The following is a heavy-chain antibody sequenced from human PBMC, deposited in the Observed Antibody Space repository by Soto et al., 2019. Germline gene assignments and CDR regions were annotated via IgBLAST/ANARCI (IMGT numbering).Heavy chain of an antibody. J-gene: IGHJ4*02. CDR3: ARGDGSGWYVTPMDY. V-gene: IGHV1-18*01. D-gene: IGHD6-19*01. CDR2: ISGYNGNT. CDR1: GYTFTSYG. Sequence: QVQLVQSGAEVKKPGASVKVSCKASGYTFTSYGISWVRQAPGQGLEWMGWISGYNGNTNYAQKLQGRVTMTIDTSTSTVYMELRSLRSDDTAVYYCARGDGSGWYVTPMDYWGQGTLVTVSS.